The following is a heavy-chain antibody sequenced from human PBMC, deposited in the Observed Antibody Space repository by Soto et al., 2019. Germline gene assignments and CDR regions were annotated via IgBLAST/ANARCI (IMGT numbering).Heavy chain of an antibody. Sequence: SETLSLTCTVSGGSISSSSYYWGWIRQPPGKGLEWIGSIYYSGSTYYNPSLKSRVTISVDTSKNQFSLKLSSVTAADTAVYYCARQGYDFWSGYPLYYYYGMDVWGQGTTVTVSS. J-gene: IGHJ6*02. CDR3: ARQGYDFWSGYPLYYYYGMDV. D-gene: IGHD3-3*01. V-gene: IGHV4-39*01. CDR2: IYYSGST. CDR1: GGSISSSSYY.